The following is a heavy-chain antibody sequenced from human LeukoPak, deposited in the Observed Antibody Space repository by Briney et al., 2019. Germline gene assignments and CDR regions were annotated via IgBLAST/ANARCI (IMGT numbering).Heavy chain of an antibody. CDR3: TRGRRATHDY. J-gene: IGHJ4*02. CDR2: IRSKAYDGTT. CDR1: GFTFGDYS. Sequence: GGSLRLSCTASGFTFGDYSVNWVRQAPGKGLEWVGFIRSKAYDGTTEYAASVKGRFTISRDDSKSIAYLQMNSLKTEDTAVYYCTRGRRATHDYWGQGTLVTVSS. V-gene: IGHV3-49*04. D-gene: IGHD1-26*01.